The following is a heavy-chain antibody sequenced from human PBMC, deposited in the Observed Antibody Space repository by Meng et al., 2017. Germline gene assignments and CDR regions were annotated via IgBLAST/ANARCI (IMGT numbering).Heavy chain of an antibody. D-gene: IGHD5-18*01. J-gene: IGHJ5*02. CDR3: ARGGYSYGLWFDP. CDR2: IIPIFGTA. Sequence: QVALVEFGAGVRKPWSSVKGPVKASGRPLSSYALSWVRQAPGQGLEWMGGIIPIFGTANYAQKFQGRVTITADESTSTAYMELSSLRSEDTAVYYCARGGYSYGLWFDPWGQGTLVTVSS. V-gene: IGHV1-69*01. CDR1: GRPLSSYA.